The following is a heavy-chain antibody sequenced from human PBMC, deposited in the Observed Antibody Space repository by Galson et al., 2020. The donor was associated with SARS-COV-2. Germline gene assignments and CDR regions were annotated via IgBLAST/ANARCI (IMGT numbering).Heavy chain of an antibody. CDR3: ARSTPTATTFLAIDY. D-gene: IGHD3-3*02. J-gene: IGHJ4*02. V-gene: IGHV1-2*02. Sequence: ASVKVSCKASGYTFTGYYIHWVRQAPGQGLEWMGWINPNSGGTNYAQKFQGRVTMTRDTSISTAHMELTRLTSDDTAVYYCARSTPTATTFLAIDYWGQGTLVTVSS. CDR2: INPNSGGT. CDR1: GYTFTGYY.